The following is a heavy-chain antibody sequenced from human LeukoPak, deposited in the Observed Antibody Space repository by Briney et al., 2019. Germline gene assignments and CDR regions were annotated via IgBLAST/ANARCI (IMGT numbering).Heavy chain of an antibody. CDR1: GYTFTGYY. D-gene: IGHD5-18*01. Sequence: ASVKVSCKASGYTFTGYYMHWVRQAPGQGLEWIGWINPNSGGTNYAQKFQGRVTMTRDTSISTAYMELSRLRSDDTAVYYCARPPTAYYYMDVWGKGTTVTVSS. CDR2: INPNSGGT. V-gene: IGHV1-2*02. J-gene: IGHJ6*03. CDR3: ARPPTAYYYMDV.